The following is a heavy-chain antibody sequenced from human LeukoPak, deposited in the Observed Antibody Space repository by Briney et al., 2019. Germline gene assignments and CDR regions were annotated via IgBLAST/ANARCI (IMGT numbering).Heavy chain of an antibody. CDR1: GFSFSSYA. CDR3: ARSNSGSYFRFDY. J-gene: IGHJ4*02. V-gene: IGHV4-39*01. D-gene: IGHD1-26*01. Sequence: GSLRLSCAASGFSFSSYAVSWVRQPPGKGLEWIGSIYYSGSTYYNPSLKSRVTISVDTSKNQFSLKLSSVTAADTAVYYCARSNSGSYFRFDYWGQGTPVTVSS. CDR2: IYYSGST.